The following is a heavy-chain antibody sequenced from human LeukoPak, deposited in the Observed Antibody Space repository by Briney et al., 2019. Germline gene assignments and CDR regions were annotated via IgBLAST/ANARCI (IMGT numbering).Heavy chain of an antibody. CDR1: GYTFTSYG. Sequence: ASVKVSCKASGYTFTSYGISWVRQAPGQGLEWMGWIGAYNGNTNYAQKLQGRVTMTTDTSTSTAYMELRSLRSDDTAVYYCARELAAAGPNYYCYYGMDVWGQGTTVTVSS. D-gene: IGHD6-13*01. CDR3: ARELAAAGPNYYCYYGMDV. CDR2: IGAYNGNT. V-gene: IGHV1-18*01. J-gene: IGHJ6*02.